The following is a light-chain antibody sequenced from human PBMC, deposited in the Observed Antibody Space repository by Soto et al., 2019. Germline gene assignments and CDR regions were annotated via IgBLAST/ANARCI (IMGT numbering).Light chain of an antibody. J-gene: IGKJ2*01. CDR1: QTISSY. V-gene: IGKV1-39*01. Sequence: DIQMTQSPSSLSASVGDGVTITCRASQTISSYLNWYQQKPGKAPKLLIYGASSLQSGVPSRFSGSESGTDFTLTINSLQPEDFASYYCQQSYTTPYTFGQGTKVETK. CDR2: GAS. CDR3: QQSYTTPYT.